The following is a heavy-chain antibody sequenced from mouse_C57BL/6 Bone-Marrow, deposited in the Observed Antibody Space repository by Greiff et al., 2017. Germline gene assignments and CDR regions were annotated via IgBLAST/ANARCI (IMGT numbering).Heavy chain of an antibody. CDR2: IDPSDSYT. V-gene: IGHV1-69*01. CDR1: GYTFTSYW. J-gene: IGHJ1*03. CDR3: ARWYFDV. Sequence: VKLQQSGAELVMPGASVKLSCKASGYTFTSYWMHWVKQRPGQGLEWIGEIDPSDSYTNYNQKFKGKSTLTVDKSSSTAYMQLSSLTSEDSAVYYCARWYFDVWGTGTTVTVSS.